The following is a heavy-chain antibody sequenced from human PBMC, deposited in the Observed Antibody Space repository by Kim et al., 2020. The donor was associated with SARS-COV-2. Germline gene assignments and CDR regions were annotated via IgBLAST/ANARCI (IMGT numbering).Heavy chain of an antibody. D-gene: IGHD3-10*01. CDR2: IKTNTGNP. Sequence: ASVKVSCKASGYTFTSYAMNWVRQAPGQGLEWMGWIKTNTGNPTYAQGFTGRFVFSLDTSVSTAYLQISSLKAEDTAVYYCARDDPEYYYGSGSLDYWGQGTLVTVSS. V-gene: IGHV7-4-1*02. J-gene: IGHJ4*02. CDR3: ARDDPEYYYGSGSLDY. CDR1: GYTFTSYA.